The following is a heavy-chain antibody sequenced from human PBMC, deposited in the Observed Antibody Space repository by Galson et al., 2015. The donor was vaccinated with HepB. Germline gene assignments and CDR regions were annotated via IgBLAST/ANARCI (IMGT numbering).Heavy chain of an antibody. V-gene: IGHV1-18*01. CDR2: ISAYNGNT. CDR1: GYTFTSYG. D-gene: IGHD1-26*01. J-gene: IGHJ2*01. Sequence: SVKVSCKASGYTFTSYGISWVRQAPGQGLEWMGWISAYNGNTNYAQKLQGRVTMTTGTSTSTAYMELRSLRSDDTAVYYCAREGVDSSGSYLAWYFDLWGRGTLVTVSS. CDR3: AREGVDSSGSYLAWYFDL.